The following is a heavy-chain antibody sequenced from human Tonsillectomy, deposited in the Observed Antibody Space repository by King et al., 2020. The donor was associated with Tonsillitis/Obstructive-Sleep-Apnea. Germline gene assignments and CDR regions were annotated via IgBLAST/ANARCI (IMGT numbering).Heavy chain of an antibody. CDR2: ISAYNGHT. V-gene: IGHV1-18*01. J-gene: IGHJ4*02. Sequence: QLVQSGAEVKKPGASVKVSCKASGYTFTNYGISWVRQAPGQGLEWMGWISAYNGHTNYALKLQGRVTMTTDTSTTTAYMELRSLRSDDTAVYYCARDSMSHYYDSSGSYTFEYWGQGTLVTVSS. D-gene: IGHD3-22*01. CDR3: ARDSMSHYYDSSGSYTFEY. CDR1: GYTFTNYG.